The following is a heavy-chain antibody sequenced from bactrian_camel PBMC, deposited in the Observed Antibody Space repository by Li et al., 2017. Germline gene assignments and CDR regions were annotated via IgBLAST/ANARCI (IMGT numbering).Heavy chain of an antibody. CDR3: AAQFSRRLDGSRGPTLLSSDYDY. Sequence: HVQLVESGGGSVQAGGSLRLSCAASGDTYSAKCMSWFRQAPGKEREGVASIYTQDGRTAYADSVKGRFTISQHNANKTLALQMNSLKPEDTAMYYCAAQFSRRLDGSRGPTLLSSDYDYWGQGTQVTVS. D-gene: IGHD6*01. CDR1: GDTYSAKC. V-gene: IGHV3S1*01. CDR2: IYTQDGRT. J-gene: IGHJ4*01.